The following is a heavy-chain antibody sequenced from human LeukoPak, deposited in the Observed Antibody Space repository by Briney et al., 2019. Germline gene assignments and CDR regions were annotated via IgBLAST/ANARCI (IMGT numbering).Heavy chain of an antibody. J-gene: IGHJ4*02. Sequence: GGSLRLSCAASGFTFSSYSMNWVRQAPGKGLEWVSYISSSSSTIYYAASVKGRFTISRDNAKNSLYLKMNSLRAEDTALYKCARDSHRDYISWSGYHTTSSNHYWGQGSLVTVSS. CDR1: GFTFSSYS. V-gene: IGHV3-48*01. CDR3: ARDSHRDYISWSGYHTTSSNHY. CDR2: ISSSSSTI. D-gene: IGHD3-3*01.